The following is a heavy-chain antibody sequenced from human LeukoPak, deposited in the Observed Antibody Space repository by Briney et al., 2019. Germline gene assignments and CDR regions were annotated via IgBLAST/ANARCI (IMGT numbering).Heavy chain of an antibody. V-gene: IGHV1-2*02. CDR3: ARNIRFGESADAFDI. Sequence: ASVKVSCKASGYTFTGYYMHWVRQAPGQGLEWMGWINPNSGGTNYAQKFQGRVTMTRDTSISTAYMELSRLRSDDTAMYYCARNIRFGESADAFDIWGQGTMVTVSS. CDR1: GYTFTGYY. D-gene: IGHD3-10*01. J-gene: IGHJ3*02. CDR2: INPNSGGT.